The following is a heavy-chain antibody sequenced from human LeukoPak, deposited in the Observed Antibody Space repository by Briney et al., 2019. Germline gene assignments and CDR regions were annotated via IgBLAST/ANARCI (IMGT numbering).Heavy chain of an antibody. Sequence: PGGSLRLSCAASGFTFSSYWMHWVRQAPGKGLEWVAFIRYSGSNKFYADSVKGRFTISRDNSKNTLYLQMNSLRAEDTAVYYCAKTSVVVIWADAFDIWGQGTMVTVSS. CDR3: AKTSVVVIWADAFDI. V-gene: IGHV3-30*02. J-gene: IGHJ3*02. D-gene: IGHD3-22*01. CDR1: GFTFSSYW. CDR2: IRYSGSNK.